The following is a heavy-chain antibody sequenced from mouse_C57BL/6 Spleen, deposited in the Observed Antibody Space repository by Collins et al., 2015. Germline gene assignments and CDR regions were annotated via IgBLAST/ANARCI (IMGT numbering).Heavy chain of an antibody. V-gene: IGHV1-26*01. D-gene: IGHD1-1*01. J-gene: IGHJ2*01. CDR2: INPNNGGT. Sequence: MNWVKQSHGKSLEWIGDINPNNGGTSYNQKFKGKATLTVDKSSSTAYMELRSLTSEDSAVYYCAREDGSVFDYWGQGTTLTVSS. CDR3: AREDGSVFDY.